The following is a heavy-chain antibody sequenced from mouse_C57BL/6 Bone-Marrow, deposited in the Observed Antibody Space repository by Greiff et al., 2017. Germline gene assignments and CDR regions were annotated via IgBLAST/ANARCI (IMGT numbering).Heavy chain of an antibody. Sequence: VQLQESGPELVKPGASVKMSCKASGYTFTSYWITWVKQRPGQGLEWIGDIYPGSGSTNYNEKFKSKATLTVDTSSSTAYMQLSSLTSEDSAVYYCARPYYGSSYWYFDVWGTGTTVTVSS. CDR3: ARPYYGSSYWYFDV. CDR2: IYPGSGST. D-gene: IGHD1-1*01. CDR1: GYTFTSYW. J-gene: IGHJ1*03. V-gene: IGHV1-55*01.